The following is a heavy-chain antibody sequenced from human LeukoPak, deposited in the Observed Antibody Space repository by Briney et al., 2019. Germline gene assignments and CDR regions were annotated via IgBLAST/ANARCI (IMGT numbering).Heavy chain of an antibody. V-gene: IGHV3-15*01. Sequence: PGGSLRLSCTVSGFTFSSYWMSWVRQAPGKGLEWVGRIKSKTDGGTTDYAAPVKGRFTISRDDSKNTLYLQMNSLKTEDTAVYYCTTDVMYDILTGYYNSANLFDYWGQGTLVTVSS. CDR3: TTDVMYDILTGYYNSANLFDY. J-gene: IGHJ4*02. D-gene: IGHD3-9*01. CDR2: IKSKTDGGTT. CDR1: GFTFSSYW.